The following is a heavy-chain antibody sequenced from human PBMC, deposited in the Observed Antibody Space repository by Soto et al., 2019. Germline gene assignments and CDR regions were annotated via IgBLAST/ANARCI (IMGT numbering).Heavy chain of an antibody. D-gene: IGHD6-13*01. Sequence: SGPTLVNPTQTLTLTCTFSGFSLSTSGVGVGWIRQPPGKALEWLALIYWNDDKRYSPSLKSRLTITKDTSKNQVVLTMTNMDPVDTATYYCAHSPSYSSSWYSKYNWFDPWGQGTLVTVSS. J-gene: IGHJ5*02. CDR3: AHSPSYSSSWYSKYNWFDP. CDR2: IYWNDDK. CDR1: GFSLSTSGVG. V-gene: IGHV2-5*01.